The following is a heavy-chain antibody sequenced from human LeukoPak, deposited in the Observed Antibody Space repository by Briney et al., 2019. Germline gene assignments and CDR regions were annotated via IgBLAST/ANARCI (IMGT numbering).Heavy chain of an antibody. CDR3: ARDGLASVGLDM. CDR2: IWYDGNNK. J-gene: IGHJ3*02. Sequence: GGSLRLSCAASGFTFSSFGMHWVRQAPGKGLEWVAVIWYDGNNKYYADSVKGRFTISRDTSKNTLYLQMNSLRGEDTAMYYCARDGLASVGLDMWGQGTMVTVSS. D-gene: IGHD6-13*01. V-gene: IGHV3-33*01. CDR1: GFTFSSFG.